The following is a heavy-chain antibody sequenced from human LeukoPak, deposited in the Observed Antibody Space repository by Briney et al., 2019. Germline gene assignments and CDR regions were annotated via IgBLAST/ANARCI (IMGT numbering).Heavy chain of an antibody. Sequence: SETLSLTCAVYGGSFSGYYWSWIRQPPGKGLEWIGYIYYSGSTNYNPSLKSRVTISVDTSKNQFSLNPSSVTAADTAVYYCARDQGYGMDVWGQGTTVTVSS. V-gene: IGHV4-34*11. CDR3: ARDQGYGMDV. J-gene: IGHJ6*02. CDR1: GGSFSGYY. CDR2: IYYSGST.